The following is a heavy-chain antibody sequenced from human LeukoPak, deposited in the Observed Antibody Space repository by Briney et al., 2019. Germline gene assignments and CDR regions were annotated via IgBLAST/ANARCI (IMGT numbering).Heavy chain of an antibody. CDR2: ISSSGSTI. D-gene: IGHD3-10*01. Sequence: GGSLRLSCAASGFTFSSYEMNWVRQAPGKGLEWVSYISSSGSTIYYADSVKGRFTISRDNAKNSLYLQMNSLRAEGTAVYYCARDQEGVVDYWGQGTLVTVSS. J-gene: IGHJ4*02. V-gene: IGHV3-48*03. CDR3: ARDQEGVVDY. CDR1: GFTFSSYE.